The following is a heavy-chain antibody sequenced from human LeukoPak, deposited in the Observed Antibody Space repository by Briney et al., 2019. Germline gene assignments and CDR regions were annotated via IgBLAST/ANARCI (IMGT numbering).Heavy chain of an antibody. V-gene: IGHV3-53*01. D-gene: IGHD3-22*01. Sequence: GGSLRLSCAASGFTVSSNYMSWVRQAPGKGLEWVSVIYSGGSTYYADSVKGRFTTPRDISKNTLYLQMNSLRAEDTAVYYCARDYDSSGYAFDIWGQGTMVTVSS. J-gene: IGHJ3*02. CDR1: GFTVSSNY. CDR2: IYSGGST. CDR3: ARDYDSSGYAFDI.